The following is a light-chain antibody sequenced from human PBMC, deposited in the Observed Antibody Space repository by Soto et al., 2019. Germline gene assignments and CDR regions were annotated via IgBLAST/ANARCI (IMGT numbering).Light chain of an antibody. V-gene: IGLV1-40*01. J-gene: IGLJ2*01. Sequence: QAVVTQPPSVSGAPGRKVTISCTGTSSNIGADYHVHWYQHLPGTVPKLLIYNSYVRPSGVPDRFSASKSGTSASLTITGLQADDEADYYCQSYDNSLRASLFGGGTKLTVL. CDR1: SSNIGADYH. CDR2: NSY. CDR3: QSYDNSLRASL.